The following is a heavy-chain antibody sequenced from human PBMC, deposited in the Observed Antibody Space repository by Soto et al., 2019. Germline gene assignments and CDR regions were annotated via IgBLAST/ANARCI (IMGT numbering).Heavy chain of an antibody. CDR2: INPSGGST. J-gene: IGHJ4*02. CDR3: ARASPQWLVRNYFDY. D-gene: IGHD6-19*01. CDR1: GYTFTSYY. Sequence: ASVKVSCKASGYTFTSYYMHWVRQAPGQGLEWMGIINPSGGSTSYAQKFQGRVTMTRDTSTSTVYMELSSLRSEDTAVYYCARASPQWLVRNYFDYWGQGTLVTVSS. V-gene: IGHV1-46*03.